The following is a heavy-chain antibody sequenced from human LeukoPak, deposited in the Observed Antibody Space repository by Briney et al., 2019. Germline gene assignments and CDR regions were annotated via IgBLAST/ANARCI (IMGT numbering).Heavy chain of an antibody. J-gene: IGHJ4*02. CDR1: GGTFSSYA. D-gene: IGHD5-18*01. CDR3: ASKRGYSYGLDY. CDR2: IIPIFGTA. V-gene: IGHV1-69*13. Sequence: VASVKVSCKASGGTFSSYAISWVRQAPGQGLEWMGGIIPIFGTANYAQKFQGRVTITADESTSTGYMELSSLRSEDTAVYYCASKRGYSYGLDYWGQGTLVTASS.